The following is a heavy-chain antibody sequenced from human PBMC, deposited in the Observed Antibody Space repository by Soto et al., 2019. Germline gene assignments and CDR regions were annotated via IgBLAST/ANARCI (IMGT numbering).Heavy chain of an antibody. Sequence: VWSLRLSCSASGFTFSSYAMSLVLHAPGKGLEWVSAISGSVGSTYYADSVKGRFTISRDNSKNTLYLQMNSLRAEDTAVYYCAKARGSSTPAPGSYWGQGTLVTVSS. V-gene: IGHV3-23*01. CDR1: GFTFSSYA. CDR2: ISGSVGST. D-gene: IGHD2-2*01. J-gene: IGHJ4*02. CDR3: AKARGSSTPAPGSY.